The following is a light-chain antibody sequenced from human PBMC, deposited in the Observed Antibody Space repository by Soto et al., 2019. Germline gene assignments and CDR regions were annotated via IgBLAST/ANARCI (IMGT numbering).Light chain of an antibody. CDR3: QQRSDRLPIT. CDR1: QSVTSRY. V-gene: IGKV3-11*01. Sequence: EIVLTQSPGTLSLSPGERATLSCRASQSVTSRYLDWYQQKPGQAPRLLIYDASKRPTGIPARFSGSGSGTDFTLTISSLEPEDSAVYYCQQRSDRLPITFGQGTRPAIK. CDR2: DAS. J-gene: IGKJ5*01.